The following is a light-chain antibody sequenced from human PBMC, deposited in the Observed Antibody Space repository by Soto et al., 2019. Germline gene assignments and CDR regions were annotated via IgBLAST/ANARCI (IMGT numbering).Light chain of an antibody. Sequence: DIQMTQSPSTLSASVGDRVTITCRASQSISSWLAWYQQKPGKAPKLLIYDASSLESGVPSRFRGSGSGTEFTLTISSLQPDDFATYYCQQSYSTPPTFGGGTKVEIK. CDR2: DAS. CDR3: QQSYSTPPT. J-gene: IGKJ4*01. V-gene: IGKV1-5*01. CDR1: QSISSW.